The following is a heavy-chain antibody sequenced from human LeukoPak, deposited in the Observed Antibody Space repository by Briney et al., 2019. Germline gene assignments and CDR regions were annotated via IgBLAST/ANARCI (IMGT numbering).Heavy chain of an antibody. Sequence: GASVKVSCKASGYTFTGYYMHWVRQAPGQGLEWMGWINPNSGGTNYAQKFQGRVTMTRDTSISTAYMELSRLRSDDTAVYYCARDIYSSIGVRYFDYWGRGTLVTVSS. D-gene: IGHD6-13*01. CDR3: ARDIYSSIGVRYFDY. CDR1: GYTFTGYY. CDR2: INPNSGGT. J-gene: IGHJ4*02. V-gene: IGHV1-2*02.